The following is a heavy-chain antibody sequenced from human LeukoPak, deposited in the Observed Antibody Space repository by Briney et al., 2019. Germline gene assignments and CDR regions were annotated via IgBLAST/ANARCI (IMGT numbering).Heavy chain of an antibody. D-gene: IGHD5/OR15-5a*01. Sequence: ASVKVSCTASGGTFSSYAISWVRQAPGQGLEWMGGIIPIFGTANYAQKFQGRVTITADESTSTAYMELSSLRSEDTAVYYCARDVSRIYFDYWGQGTLVTVSS. CDR1: GGTFSSYA. CDR2: IIPIFGTA. CDR3: ARDVSRIYFDY. J-gene: IGHJ4*02. V-gene: IGHV1-69*13.